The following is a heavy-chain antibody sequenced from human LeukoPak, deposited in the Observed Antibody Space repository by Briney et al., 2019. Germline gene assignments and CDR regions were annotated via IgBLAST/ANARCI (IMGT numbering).Heavy chain of an antibody. D-gene: IGHD4-17*01. Sequence: ASVKVSCKASGGTFSSYAISWVQQAPGQGLEWMGGIIPIFGTANYAQKFQDRVTLTADKSTRTVYMDVTGLRSDDTALYFCARVNDGDHGTFDSWGQGTLITVSS. CDR3: ARVNDGDHGTFDS. CDR2: IIPIFGTA. CDR1: GGTFSSYA. J-gene: IGHJ5*01. V-gene: IGHV1-69*06.